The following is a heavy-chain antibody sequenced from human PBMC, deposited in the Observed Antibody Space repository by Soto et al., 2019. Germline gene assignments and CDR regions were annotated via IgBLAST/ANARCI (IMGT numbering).Heavy chain of an antibody. V-gene: IGHV4-59*06. D-gene: IGHD3-10*01. Sequence: SETLSLTCTVSGGSISSYYWSWIRQLPGKGLEWIGYIYYSGPTYYNPSLRSRVTISRDTFKNQFSLRLTSVTAADTAVYYCARATYGSESFSDYWGQGTLVTVSS. CDR3: ARATYGSESFSDY. J-gene: IGHJ4*02. CDR1: GGSISSYY. CDR2: IYYSGPT.